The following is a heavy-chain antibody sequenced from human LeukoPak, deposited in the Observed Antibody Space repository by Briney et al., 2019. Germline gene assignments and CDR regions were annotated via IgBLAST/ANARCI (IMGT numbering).Heavy chain of an antibody. J-gene: IGHJ4*02. D-gene: IGHD3-10*01. CDR1: GFTFSSHG. CDR2: ISGSGDNT. CDR3: AKVTCGSGTYGVFDY. V-gene: IGHV3-23*01. Sequence: GGSLRLSCAASGFTFSSHGMSWVRQAPGKGLEWVSTISGSGDNTYYADSVRGRFTISRDNSKNTLYLQMNSLRAEDTAVYYCAKVTCGSGTYGVFDYWGQGTLVTVSS.